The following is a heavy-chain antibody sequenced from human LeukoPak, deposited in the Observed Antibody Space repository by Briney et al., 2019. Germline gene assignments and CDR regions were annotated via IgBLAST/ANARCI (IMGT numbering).Heavy chain of an antibody. CDR2: IYYSGST. J-gene: IGHJ4*02. V-gene: IGHV4-39*01. CDR3: ARQLGYYDFWSGYYTGNYFGY. CDR1: GGSISSSSYY. Sequence: SETLSLTCTVSGGSISSSSYYWGWIRQPPGKGLEWIGSIYYSGSTYYNPSLKSRVTISVDTSKNQFSLKLSSVTAADTAVYYCARQLGYYDFWSGYYTGNYFGYWGQGTLVTVSS. D-gene: IGHD3-3*01.